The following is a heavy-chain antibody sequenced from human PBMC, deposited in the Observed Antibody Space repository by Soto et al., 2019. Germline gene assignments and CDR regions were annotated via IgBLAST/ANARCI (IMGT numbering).Heavy chain of an antibody. CDR3: VRGEGNGGSWKY. CDR2: IYSGGST. J-gene: IGHJ4*02. V-gene: IGHV3-53*04. Sequence: GGSLRLSCAASGFTVSGNYMSWVRQAPGKGLEWVSVIYSGGSTFYADSVKGRFTLSRHSSQNTLHLEMNSLRAEDTAVYYCVRGEGNGGSWKYWGQGTLVTVSS. D-gene: IGHD2-15*01. CDR1: GFTVSGNY.